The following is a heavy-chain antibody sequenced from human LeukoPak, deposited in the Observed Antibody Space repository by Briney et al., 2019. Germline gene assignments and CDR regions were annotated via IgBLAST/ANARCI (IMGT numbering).Heavy chain of an antibody. CDR3: ASDGGNYGGFDY. CDR1: GGSISSGGYS. J-gene: IGHJ4*02. CDR2: IYHSGST. D-gene: IGHD3-16*01. V-gene: IGHV4-30-2*01. Sequence: KPSETLSLTCAVSGGSISSGGYSWSWIRQPPGKGLEWIGYIYHSGSTYYNPSLKSRVTISVDRSKNQFSLKLSSVTAADTAVYYCASDGGNYGGFDYWGQGTLVTVSS.